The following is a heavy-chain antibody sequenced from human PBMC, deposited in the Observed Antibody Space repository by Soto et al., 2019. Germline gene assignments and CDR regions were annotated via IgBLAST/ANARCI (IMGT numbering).Heavy chain of an antibody. CDR1: GGSISSSSYY. J-gene: IGHJ4*02. CDR2: IYYSGST. Sequence: QLQLQESGPGLVKPSETLSLTCTVSGGSISSSSYYWGWIRQPPGKGLEWIGSIYYSGSTYYNPSLKSRVTISVDTSKNQFSLKLSSVTAADTAVYYCARHGSSGGSYPDYFDYWGQGTLVTVSS. CDR3: ARHGSSGGSYPDYFDY. D-gene: IGHD1-26*01. V-gene: IGHV4-39*01.